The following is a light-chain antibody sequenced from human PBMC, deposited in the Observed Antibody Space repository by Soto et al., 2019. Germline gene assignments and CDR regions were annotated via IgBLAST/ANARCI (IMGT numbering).Light chain of an antibody. CDR1: QSVSSY. V-gene: IGKV3-15*01. CDR2: GAS. Sequence: VLTQSPATLSLSPGERATLSCRASQSVSSYLAWYQQKPGQAPRLLIYGASTRATGIPVRFSGSGSGTEFTLTISSLQSEDFAVYYCHQYNYWPTFGQGTKVDIK. CDR3: HQYNYWPT. J-gene: IGKJ1*01.